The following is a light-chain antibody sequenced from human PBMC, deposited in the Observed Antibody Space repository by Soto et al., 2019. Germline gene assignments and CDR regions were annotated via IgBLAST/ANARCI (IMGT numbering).Light chain of an antibody. CDR1: QSISNL. J-gene: IGKJ1*01. V-gene: IGKV1-5*01. CDR2: DAS. Sequence: DIQMTQSHSTLSASVGERVTISFRANQSISNLLAWYQQKPGKAPKLLIYDASSLESGVPSRFRGSGSGTEFTLTISSLQPDDFVTYYCQQYNTYSWTFGQGTKVDIK. CDR3: QQYNTYSWT.